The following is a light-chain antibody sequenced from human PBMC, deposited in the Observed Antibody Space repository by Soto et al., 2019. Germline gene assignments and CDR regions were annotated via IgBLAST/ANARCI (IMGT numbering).Light chain of an antibody. CDR1: SSDVGSYNL. CDR3: CSYAGSDTFVV. CDR2: EVT. V-gene: IGLV2-23*02. Sequence: QSALTQPASVSGSPGQSITISCTGTSSDVGSYNLVSWYQQHPGKAPKLMIYEVTKRPSGVSNRFSGSKSGDTASLTISGLQADDEADYYCCSYAGSDTFVVFGGGTKLTVL. J-gene: IGLJ2*01.